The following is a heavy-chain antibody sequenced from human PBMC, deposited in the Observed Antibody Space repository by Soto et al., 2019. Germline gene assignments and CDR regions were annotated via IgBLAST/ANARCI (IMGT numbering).Heavy chain of an antibody. CDR1: GFSLSTSGMC. CDR3: ARTVRPHYRFDY. CDR2: IHWDDDK. Sequence: SGPTLVNPTRPITLTCTFSGFSLSTSGMCGSWIRQPPGKALEWLALIHWDDDKYYSTSLKTRLTISKDTSKNQVVLTMTNMDPVDTATYYCARTVRPHYRFDYWGQGTLVTVSS. J-gene: IGHJ4*02. V-gene: IGHV2-70*01. D-gene: IGHD3-10*01.